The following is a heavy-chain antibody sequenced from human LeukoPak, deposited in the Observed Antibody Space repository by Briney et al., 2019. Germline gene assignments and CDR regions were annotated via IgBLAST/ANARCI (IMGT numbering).Heavy chain of an antibody. J-gene: IGHJ4*02. D-gene: IGHD1-14*01. CDR3: ASRRPYYFDY. CDR1: GFTVSSNY. CDR2: IATVAT. Sequence: GGSLRLSCAASGFTVSSNYMSWVRQAPGKGLEYVSAIATVATYYADSVKGRFTISRDNSKNTLYLQMNSLRAEDTAVYYCASRRPYYFDYWGQGTLVTVSS. V-gene: IGHV3-53*01.